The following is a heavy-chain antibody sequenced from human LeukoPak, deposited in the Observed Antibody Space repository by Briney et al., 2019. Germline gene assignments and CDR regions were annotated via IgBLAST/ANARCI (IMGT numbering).Heavy chain of an antibody. CDR3: ARDRVITVTNTIMDV. J-gene: IGHJ6*02. D-gene: IGHD4-17*01. Sequence: GRSLRLSCAASGFTFSSYAMHWVRQAPGKGLEWAAVISYDGSNKYYADSVKGRFTISRDNSKNTLYLQMNSLRAEDTAVYYCARDRVITVTNTIMDVWGQGTTVTVSS. CDR1: GFTFSSYA. CDR2: ISYDGSNK. V-gene: IGHV3-30-3*01.